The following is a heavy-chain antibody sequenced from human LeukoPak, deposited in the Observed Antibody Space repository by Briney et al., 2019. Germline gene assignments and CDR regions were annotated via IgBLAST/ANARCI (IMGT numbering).Heavy chain of an antibody. CDR2: ISSTTSYI. CDR3: ARDSPSENYSNY. D-gene: IGHD1-7*01. Sequence: GGSLRLSCAASGFTFSSYSMNWVRQPPGKGLEWVSSISSTTSYIYYADSVKGRFTISRDNAKNSLYLQMNSLRAEDTAVYYCARDSPSENYSNYWGQGTLVTVSS. V-gene: IGHV3-21*01. CDR1: GFTFSSYS. J-gene: IGHJ4*02.